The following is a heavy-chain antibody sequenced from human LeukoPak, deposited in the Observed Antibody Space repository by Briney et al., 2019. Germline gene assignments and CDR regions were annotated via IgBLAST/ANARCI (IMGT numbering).Heavy chain of an antibody. CDR1: GYTFTSYG. CDR2: ISGYNGNT. Sequence: GASVKVSCKASGYTFTSYGISWVRQAPGQGLEWMGWISGYNGNTNYAQKLQGRDTMTTDTPTSTAYMELRSLRSDDTAVYYCARARATKSGRYYYYYAMDVWGQGTTVTVSS. CDR3: ARARATKSGRYYYYYAMDV. J-gene: IGHJ6*02. V-gene: IGHV1-18*01. D-gene: IGHD5-12*01.